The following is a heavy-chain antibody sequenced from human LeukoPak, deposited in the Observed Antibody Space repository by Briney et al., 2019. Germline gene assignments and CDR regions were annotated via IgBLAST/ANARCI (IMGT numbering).Heavy chain of an antibody. CDR2: INPNSGGT. CDR3: ARGPRLLRGWFDP. D-gene: IGHD2/OR15-2a*01. V-gene: IGHV1-2*02. J-gene: IGHJ5*02. CDR1: VYTFTVYY. Sequence: GASVKVSCKASVYTFTVYYMHWVRQAPGQGLGWMGWINPNSGGTNYAQKFQGRVTMTRDTSISTAYMELSRLRSDDTAVYYCARGPRLLRGWFDPWGEGTLVTVCS.